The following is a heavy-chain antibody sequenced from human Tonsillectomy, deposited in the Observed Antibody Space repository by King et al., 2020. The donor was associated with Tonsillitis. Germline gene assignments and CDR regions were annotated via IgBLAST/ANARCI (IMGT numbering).Heavy chain of an antibody. D-gene: IGHD6-13*01. CDR2: ISNDGRNK. CDR3: AKHDDEAAAGTLDY. CDR1: GFTFSNYG. J-gene: IGHJ4*02. V-gene: IGHV3-30*18. Sequence: QVQLVVSGGGVVQPGRSLRLSCAASGFTFSNYGMHWVRQAPGKGLEWVAVISNDGRNKYYADSVKGRFTISRDNSKNTLDLQMNSLTAEDTATYYCAKHDDEAAAGTLDYWGQGTLVTVSS.